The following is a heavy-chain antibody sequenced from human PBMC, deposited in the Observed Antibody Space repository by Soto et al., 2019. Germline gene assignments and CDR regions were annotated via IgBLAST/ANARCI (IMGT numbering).Heavy chain of an antibody. V-gene: IGHV1-3*05. CDR3: ASHGSGWDY. CDR2: INPGNGNT. Sequence: QVQLVQSGAEEKKPGASVKVSCKASGYTFTIYAMHWVRQAPGQRLEWMGWINPGNGNTKYSQKFQGRLTITRDTSASPAYMELSSLSSEDTAVYYSASHGSGWDYWGQGTLVTVSS. J-gene: IGHJ4*02. CDR1: GYTFTIYA. D-gene: IGHD6-19*01.